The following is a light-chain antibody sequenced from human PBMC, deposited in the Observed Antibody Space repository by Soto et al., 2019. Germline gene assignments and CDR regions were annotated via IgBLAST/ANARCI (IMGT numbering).Light chain of an antibody. CDR2: DVS. J-gene: IGLJ1*01. V-gene: IGLV2-11*01. CDR1: SSDVGGYSY. Sequence: QSALTQPRSVSGSPGQSVTISCTRTSSDVGGYSYVSWFQQHPGKAPKLMIYDVSKRPSGVPDRFSGSKSGNTASLTISGLQAEEEADYYCCSFAGSYTLYVFGTGTKVTVL. CDR3: CSFAGSYTLYV.